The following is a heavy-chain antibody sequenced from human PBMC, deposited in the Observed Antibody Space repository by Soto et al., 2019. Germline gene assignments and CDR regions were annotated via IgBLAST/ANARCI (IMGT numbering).Heavy chain of an antibody. CDR2: IYYSGST. D-gene: IGHD6-19*01. CDR3: ARVSSGWWYLDY. J-gene: IGHJ4*02. V-gene: IGHV4-59*01. CDR1: GGSISSYY. Sequence: QVQLQESGPGLVKPSETLSLTCTVSGGSISSYYWSWIRQPPGKGLEWIGYIYYSGSTNYNPSLKSRVTISVNTSKNQFSLKLTTVTAADTAVYYCARVSSGWWYLDYWGQGTLVTVSS.